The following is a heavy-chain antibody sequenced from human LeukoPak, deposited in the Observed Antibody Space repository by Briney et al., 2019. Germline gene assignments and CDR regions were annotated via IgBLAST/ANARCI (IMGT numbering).Heavy chain of an antibody. CDR1: GYTFTGYY. J-gene: IGHJ4*02. CDR3: ARASDRFLEWLLLV. Sequence: ASLKVSCKASGYTFTGYYMHWVRQAPGQGLEWMGWINPNSGGTNYAQKFQGRVTMTRDTSISTAYMELSRLRSDDTAVYYCARASDRFLEWLLLVWGQGTLVTVSS. D-gene: IGHD3-3*01. V-gene: IGHV1-2*02. CDR2: INPNSGGT.